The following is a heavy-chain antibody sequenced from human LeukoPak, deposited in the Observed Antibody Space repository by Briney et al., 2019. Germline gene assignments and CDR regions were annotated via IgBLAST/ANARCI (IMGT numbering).Heavy chain of an antibody. V-gene: IGHV3-11*06. CDR1: GFTFSDYY. J-gene: IGHJ5*02. CDR2: ISSSSSYT. CDR3: ARVSTYYYGSGSYYPHNWFDP. Sequence: GGSLRLSCAASGFTFSDYYMSWIRQAPAKGLEWVSYISSSSSYTNYADSVKGRFTISRDNAKNSLYLQMNSLRAEDTAVYYCARVSTYYYGSGSYYPHNWFDPWGQGTLVTVSS. D-gene: IGHD3-10*01.